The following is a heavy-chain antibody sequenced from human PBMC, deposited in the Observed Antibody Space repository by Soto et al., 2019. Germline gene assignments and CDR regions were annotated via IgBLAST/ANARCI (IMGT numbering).Heavy chain of an antibody. Sequence: SETLSLTCSVSGGSISNYYWSWIRQPPGKGLEWIGYIHYSGSTKYNPSLKSRVTISADTSKNQFSLKLSPVTAADTAGYYCARGHYDFWSGYFATIDYWGQGTLVTVSS. J-gene: IGHJ4*02. V-gene: IGHV4-59*08. CDR2: IHYSGST. D-gene: IGHD3-3*01. CDR1: GGSISNYY. CDR3: ARGHYDFWSGYFATIDY.